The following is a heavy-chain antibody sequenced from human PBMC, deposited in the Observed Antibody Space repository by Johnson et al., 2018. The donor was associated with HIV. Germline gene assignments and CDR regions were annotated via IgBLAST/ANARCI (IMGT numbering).Heavy chain of an antibody. CDR3: AKDLGDAVGVTQDAFDI. Sequence: QVQLVESGGGVVQPGRSLRLSCAASGFTFSSYGMHWVRQAPGKGLEWVAVISNDGRNKDYADSVKGRFTISRDNSKNKLYLQMNSLRAEDPALYYCAKDLGDAVGVTQDAFDIWGQGTMVTVSS. CDR1: GFTFSSYG. J-gene: IGHJ3*02. D-gene: IGHD3-16*01. CDR2: ISNDGRNK. V-gene: IGHV3-30*18.